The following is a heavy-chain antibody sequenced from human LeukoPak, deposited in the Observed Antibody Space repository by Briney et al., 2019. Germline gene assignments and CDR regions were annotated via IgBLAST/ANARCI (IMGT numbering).Heavy chain of an antibody. CDR1: GFTFSSYW. Sequence: QAGGSLRLSCAASGFTFSSYWMHWVRQSPGKGLVWVSRINSAGSSTIYADSVKGRFTISRDNAKNTLYLQMDSLRAEDTAVYYCVGVREPHYYDSSGSLAYWGQGALVTVSS. CDR3: VGVREPHYYDSSGSLAY. V-gene: IGHV3-74*01. J-gene: IGHJ4*02. D-gene: IGHD3-22*01. CDR2: INSAGSST.